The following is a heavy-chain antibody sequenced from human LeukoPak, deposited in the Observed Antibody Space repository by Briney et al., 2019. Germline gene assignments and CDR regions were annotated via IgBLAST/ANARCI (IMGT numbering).Heavy chain of an antibody. CDR1: GFTFSSYA. J-gene: IGHJ4*02. V-gene: IGHV3-23*01. CDR2: TSGNGGSK. D-gene: IGHD1-26*01. CDR3: AIIYLIVGATTFDY. Sequence: GGSLRLSCAASGFTFSSYAMSWVRQAPGKGLEWVSGTSGNGGSKYYADSVKGRFTISRDNAKNSLYLQMNSLRAEDTAVYYCAIIYLIVGATTFDYWGQGTLVTVSS.